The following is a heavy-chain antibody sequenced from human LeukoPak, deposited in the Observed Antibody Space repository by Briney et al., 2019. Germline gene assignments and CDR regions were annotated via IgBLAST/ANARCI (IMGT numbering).Heavy chain of an antibody. V-gene: IGHV3-48*03. CDR1: GFTFSSYE. Sequence: GGSLRLSCAASGFTFSSYEMNWVRQAPGKGLEWVSYISSSGSTIYSDYSVKERFTIYRENAKNSLYLQINSLRAEDTAVYYCARYLDYYGSGSYYNVRSRYMDVWGKGTTVTVSS. D-gene: IGHD3-10*01. CDR2: ISSSGSTI. CDR3: ARYLDYYGSGSYYNVRSRYMDV. J-gene: IGHJ6*03.